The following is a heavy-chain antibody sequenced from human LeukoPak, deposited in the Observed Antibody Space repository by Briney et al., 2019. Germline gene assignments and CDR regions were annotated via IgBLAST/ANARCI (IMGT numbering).Heavy chain of an antibody. CDR1: GFTFSSYA. CDR2: ISYDGSNK. V-gene: IGHV3-30*04. D-gene: IGHD3-9*01. J-gene: IGHJ4*02. Sequence: GRSLRLSCAASGFTFSSYAMHWVRQAPGKGLEGVAVISYDGSNKYYADSVRGRFTTSRDNSKNTLYLQMNSLRADDTAVYYCAREALRYFDWLPPEYYFDYWGQGTLVTVSS. CDR3: AREALRYFDWLPPEYYFDY.